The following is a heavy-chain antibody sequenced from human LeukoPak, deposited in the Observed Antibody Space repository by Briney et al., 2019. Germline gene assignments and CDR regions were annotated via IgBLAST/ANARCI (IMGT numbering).Heavy chain of an antibody. CDR3: ARGRKDYYYYYYMDV. CDR2: IFYSGST. J-gene: IGHJ6*03. CDR1: GGSISSSSYF. D-gene: IGHD1-14*01. V-gene: IGHV4-39*07. Sequence: SETLSLTCTVSGGSISSSSYFWGWIRQPPGKGLEWIASIFYSGSTYYNPSLKSRVTISVDTSKNQFSLKLSSVTAADTAVYYCARGRKDYYYYYYMDVWGKGTTVTISS.